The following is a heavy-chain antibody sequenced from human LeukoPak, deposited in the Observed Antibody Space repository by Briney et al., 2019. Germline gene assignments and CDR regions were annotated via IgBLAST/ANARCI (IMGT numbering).Heavy chain of an antibody. V-gene: IGHV1-69*01. D-gene: IGHD3-10*01. CDR2: IIPIFGTA. CDR1: GGIFSSYA. CDR3: AKVGITMVRGVSPGYYFDY. Sequence: ASVKVSCKASGGIFSSYAISWVRQAPGQGLEWMGGIIPIFGTANYAQKFQGRVTITADESTSTAYMELSSLRSEDTAVYYCAKVGITMVRGVSPGYYFDYWGQGTLVTVSS. J-gene: IGHJ4*02.